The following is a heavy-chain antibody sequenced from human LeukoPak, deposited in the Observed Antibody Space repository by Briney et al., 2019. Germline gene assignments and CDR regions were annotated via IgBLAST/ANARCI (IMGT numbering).Heavy chain of an antibody. CDR2: IYYSGST. V-gene: IGHV4-39*01. J-gene: IGHJ3*02. D-gene: IGHD3-16*01. CDR1: GGSISSRSYY. CDR3: ARRGRSRGAFDI. Sequence: SSETLSLTCTVSGGSISSRSYYWGWIRQPPGKGLEWIGSIYYSGSTYYNPSLQSRVTISVDTSKNQFSLKLSSVTAADTAVYYCARRGRSRGAFDIWGQGTMVTVSS.